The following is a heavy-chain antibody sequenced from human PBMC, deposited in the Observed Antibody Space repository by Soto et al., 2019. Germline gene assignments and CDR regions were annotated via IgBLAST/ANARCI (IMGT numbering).Heavy chain of an antibody. D-gene: IGHD3-10*01. J-gene: IGHJ4*02. CDR3: ARDKSATFGELLL. CDR1: GYTFSNYG. Sequence: QVQLVQSGAEVKKPGASVKVSCKASGYTFSNYGITWVRQAPGQGLELMGWFSAYNGNTNYAQKLQGRVTMTTDTSTSTAYMELSSLRSDDTAVYYCARDKSATFGELLLWGQGTLVTVSS. CDR2: FSAYNGNT. V-gene: IGHV1-18*01.